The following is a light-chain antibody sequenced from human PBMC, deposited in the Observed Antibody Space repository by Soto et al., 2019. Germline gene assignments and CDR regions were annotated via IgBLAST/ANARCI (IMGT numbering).Light chain of an antibody. J-gene: IGKJ1*01. CDR2: GAS. Sequence: QSPGNLSLSPGERATLSCSASQTVYNGFLAWYQQKPGQAPRLLIYGASSRATGIPDRFSGSGSGTDFTLTISSLEPEDFAVYYCQQYVSSPRTFGQGTKVDIK. V-gene: IGKV3-20*01. CDR1: QTVYNGF. CDR3: QQYVSSPRT.